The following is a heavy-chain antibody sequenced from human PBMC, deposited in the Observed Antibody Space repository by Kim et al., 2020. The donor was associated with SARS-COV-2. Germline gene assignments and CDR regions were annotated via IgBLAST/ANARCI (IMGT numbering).Heavy chain of an antibody. Sequence: ASVKVSCKASGYTFTGYYMHWVRQAPGQGLEWMGRINPNSGGTNYAQKFQGRVTMTRDTSISTAYMELSRLRSDDTAVYYCAREGGGSGWELNYYYYGMDVWGQGTTVTVSS. CDR1: GYTFTGYY. J-gene: IGHJ6*02. D-gene: IGHD6-19*01. CDR3: AREGGGSGWELNYYYYGMDV. V-gene: IGHV1-2*06. CDR2: INPNSGGT.